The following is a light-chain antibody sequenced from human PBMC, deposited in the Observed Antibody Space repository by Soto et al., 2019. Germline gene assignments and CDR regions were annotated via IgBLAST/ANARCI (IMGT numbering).Light chain of an antibody. CDR1: SSDVGGYNY. Sequence: QSVLTQPASVSGSPGQSITISCTGTSSDVGGYNYVSWYQQHPGKAPKLLIYDVSKRPSGVSNRFSGSKSGNTASLTISVLQAEDEADYYCSSYTSSYSEVFGTGTKLTVL. CDR3: SSYTSSYSEV. V-gene: IGLV2-14*01. CDR2: DVS. J-gene: IGLJ1*01.